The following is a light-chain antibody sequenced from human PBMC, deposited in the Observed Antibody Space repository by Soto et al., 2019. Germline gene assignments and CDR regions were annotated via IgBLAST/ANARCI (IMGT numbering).Light chain of an antibody. CDR2: EVS. J-gene: IGLJ1*01. CDR1: SSDVGNYKY. V-gene: IGLV2-14*01. CDR3: LSYTSSGTYV. Sequence: SALTQPASVSGSPGQSITISCTGTSSDVGNYKYVSWYQQHPGKAPKPIIYEVSNRPSGVSDRFSGSKSGNTASLTISGLQAEDETDYYCLSYTSSGTYVFGTGTKLTVL.